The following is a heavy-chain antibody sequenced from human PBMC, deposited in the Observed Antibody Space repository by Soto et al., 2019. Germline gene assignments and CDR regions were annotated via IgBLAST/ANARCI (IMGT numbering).Heavy chain of an antibody. V-gene: IGHV4-30-4*01. D-gene: IGHD4-17*01. J-gene: IGHJ4*02. CDR1: GCSISSGDYY. Sequence: PSETLSLTCTVSGCSISSGDYYWSWSRQPPGKGLEWIGYIYYSGSTYYNPSLKSRVTISVDTSKNQFSLKLSSVTAADTAVYYCARAGYGDIKFDSGGQGTLVTVS. CDR2: IYYSGST. CDR3: ARAGYGDIKFDS.